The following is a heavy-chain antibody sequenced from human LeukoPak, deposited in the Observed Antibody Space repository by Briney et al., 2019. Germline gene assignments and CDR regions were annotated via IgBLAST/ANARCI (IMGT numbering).Heavy chain of an antibody. Sequence: GGSLRLSCAASGFTFSNYAMSWVRRAPGKGLEWVSTISGSGGSTYYADSVKGRFTISRDNSKNRLYLQMNSLRAEDTAVYYCAKPFYSSSWYHRGMDVWGQGTTVTVSS. CDR1: GFTFSNYA. D-gene: IGHD6-13*01. CDR2: ISGSGGST. J-gene: IGHJ6*02. V-gene: IGHV3-23*01. CDR3: AKPFYSSSWYHRGMDV.